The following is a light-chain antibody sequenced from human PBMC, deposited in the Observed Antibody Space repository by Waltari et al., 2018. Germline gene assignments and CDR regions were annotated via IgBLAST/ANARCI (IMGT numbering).Light chain of an antibody. V-gene: IGLV8-61*01. CDR3: LVYMGSGIWV. CDR2: KTN. Sequence: QTVVTQEPSLSVSPGGTVTLTCALSSGSFSSTSYVSWYQQSPGQTPRTLVYKTNTRSNGVPDRFSGSILGSAAALTITGAQADDESNYYCLVYMGSGIWVFGGGTKLTV. J-gene: IGLJ3*02. CDR1: SGSFSSTSY.